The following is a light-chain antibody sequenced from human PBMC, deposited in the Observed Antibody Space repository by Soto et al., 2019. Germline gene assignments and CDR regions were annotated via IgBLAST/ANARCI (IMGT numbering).Light chain of an antibody. CDR1: SSDVGGYNY. CDR3: SSYTSSSTLV. V-gene: IGLV2-14*01. Sequence: QPDSVSGSPGQSITISCTGTSSDVGGYNYVSWYQQHPGKAPKLMIYDVSNRPSGVSNRFSGSKSGNTASLTISGLQAEDEADYYCSSYTSSSTLVFGGGTKLTVL. J-gene: IGLJ2*01. CDR2: DVS.